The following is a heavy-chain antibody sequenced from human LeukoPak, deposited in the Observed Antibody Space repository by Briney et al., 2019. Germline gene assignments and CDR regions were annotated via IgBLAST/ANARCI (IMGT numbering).Heavy chain of an antibody. CDR3: ARDTGIAAAGEGNWFDP. CDR1: GYTFTSYY. V-gene: IGHV1-46*01. D-gene: IGHD6-13*01. J-gene: IGHJ5*02. CDR2: INPSGGST. Sequence: ASVKVSCTASGYTFTSYYMHWVRQAPGQGLEWMGIINPSGGSTSYAQKFQGRVTMTRDTSTSTVYMELSSLRSEDTAVYYCARDTGIAAAGEGNWFDPWGQGTLVTVSS.